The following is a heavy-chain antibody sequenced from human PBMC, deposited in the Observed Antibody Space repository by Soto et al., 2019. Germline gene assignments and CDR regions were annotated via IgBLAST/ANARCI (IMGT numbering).Heavy chain of an antibody. CDR2: IIPILGIA. V-gene: IGHV1-69*02. Sequence: SVKVSCKASGGTFSSYTISWVRQAPGQGLEWMGRIIPILGIANYAQKFQGRVTITADKSTSTAYMELRSLRSDDTAVYYCARVGSSSSVQPPHFVYWGQGILVTVFS. J-gene: IGHJ4*02. CDR3: ARVGSSSSVQPPHFVY. D-gene: IGHD6-6*01. CDR1: GGTFSSYT.